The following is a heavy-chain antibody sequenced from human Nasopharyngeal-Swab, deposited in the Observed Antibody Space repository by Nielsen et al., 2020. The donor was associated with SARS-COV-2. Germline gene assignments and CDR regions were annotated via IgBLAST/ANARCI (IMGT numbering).Heavy chain of an antibody. CDR3: AIEKVVVVAAGGWSYGMDV. Sequence: WIRQPPGKGLEWVSVIYSGGSTYYADSVKGRFTISRDNSKNTLYLQMNSLRAEDTAVYYCAIEKVVVVAAGGWSYGMDVWGQGTTVTVSS. D-gene: IGHD2-15*01. J-gene: IGHJ6*02. CDR2: IYSGGST. V-gene: IGHV3-53*01.